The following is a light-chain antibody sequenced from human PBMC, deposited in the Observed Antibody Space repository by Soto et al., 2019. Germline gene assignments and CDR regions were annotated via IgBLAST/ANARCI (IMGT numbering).Light chain of an antibody. Sequence: EIEMIQSPATLSVSPVERATLSCRASHSVSSDLAWYQQKPGQAPRLLIYGASTRAIGIPARFSGSGSGTEFTLTICSLQSEDFAVYYCQQYNNWAPTSGQGTRLEIK. CDR1: HSVSSD. CDR3: QQYNNWAPT. CDR2: GAS. V-gene: IGKV3-15*01. J-gene: IGKJ5*01.